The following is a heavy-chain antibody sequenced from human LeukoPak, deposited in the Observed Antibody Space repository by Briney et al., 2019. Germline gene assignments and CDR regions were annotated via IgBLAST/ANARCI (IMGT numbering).Heavy chain of an antibody. CDR3: VANMYNYMDV. CDR2: ISGNGATT. CDR1: GLTFSTYA. J-gene: IGHJ6*03. Sequence: GGSLRLSSAVSGLTFSTYAMSWVRQAPGRGLEWVSSISGNGATTYHADSVKGRFTISRDNSKNTAFLQMNGLRAEDTAVYYAVANMYNYMDVWGKGTTVTVSS. D-gene: IGHD2-2*01. V-gene: IGHV3-23*01.